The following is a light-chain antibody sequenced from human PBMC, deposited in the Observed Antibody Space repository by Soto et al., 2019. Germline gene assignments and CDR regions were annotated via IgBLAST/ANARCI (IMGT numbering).Light chain of an antibody. CDR3: QQLNNYPRT. V-gene: IGKV1-5*01. Sequence: QMTQSPSTLAASVGDRVTITCRASQSINDWLAWYQQKPGKAPKLLIYTASTLQSGVPSRFSGSGSGTDFTLTISSLQPEDFATYYCQQLNNYPRTFGPGTKVDI. J-gene: IGKJ3*01. CDR2: TAS. CDR1: QSINDW.